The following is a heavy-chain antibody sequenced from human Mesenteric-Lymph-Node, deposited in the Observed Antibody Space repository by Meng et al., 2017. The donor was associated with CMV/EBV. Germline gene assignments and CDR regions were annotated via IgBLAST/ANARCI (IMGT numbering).Heavy chain of an antibody. J-gene: IGHJ6*02. Sequence: GSLRLSCTVSGGSISSISYYWGWIRQPPGKGLEWIGNVYYSGSTYYNPSLKSRVTISVDTSKNQFSLKLSSVTAADTAVYYCARHPGYGNYGMDVWGQGTTVTVSS. D-gene: IGHD6-13*01. CDR2: VYYSGST. V-gene: IGHV4-39*01. CDR3: ARHPGYGNYGMDV. CDR1: GGSISSISYY.